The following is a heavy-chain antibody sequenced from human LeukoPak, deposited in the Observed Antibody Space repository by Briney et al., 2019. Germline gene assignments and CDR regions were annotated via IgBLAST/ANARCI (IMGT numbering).Heavy chain of an antibody. Sequence: ASVKVSCKASGYTFTTFGISWVRQAPGQGLEWMRWVNGYKGYTNYAENLQGRVTMTTDTSTSTAYMELRSLRSDDTAVYYCARYYYDSSGYYYNLYYGMDVWGQGTTVTVSS. V-gene: IGHV1-18*01. J-gene: IGHJ6*02. CDR1: GYTFTTFG. CDR3: ARYYYDSSGYYYNLYYGMDV. D-gene: IGHD3-22*01. CDR2: VNGYKGYT.